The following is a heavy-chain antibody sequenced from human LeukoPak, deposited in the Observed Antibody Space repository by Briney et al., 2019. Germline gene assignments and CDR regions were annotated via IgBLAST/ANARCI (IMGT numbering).Heavy chain of an antibody. CDR3: ARGYSGYDPFDY. V-gene: IGHV3-66*01. Sequence: AGGSLRLSCAVSGFTVSSNYMSWVRQAPGKGLEWVSVIYTGGSTYYADSVKGRFTISRDNSKNTLYLQMNSLRAEDTAVYYCARGYSGYDPFDYWGQGTLVTVSS. CDR1: GFTVSSNY. J-gene: IGHJ4*02. CDR2: IYTGGST. D-gene: IGHD5-12*01.